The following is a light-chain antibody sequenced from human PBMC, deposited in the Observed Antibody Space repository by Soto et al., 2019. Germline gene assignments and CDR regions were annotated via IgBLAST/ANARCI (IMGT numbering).Light chain of an antibody. CDR3: QSYDSSLSGYV. CDR2: GNS. J-gene: IGLJ1*01. Sequence: QSVLTQPPSVSGAPGQRVTISCTGSSSNIGAGYDVHWYQQLPGTAPKLLIYGNSNRPSGVPDRFSGSKSGTSASLAITGLQAEDEAYYYCQSYDSSLSGYVFGTGTKGTGL. V-gene: IGLV1-40*01. CDR1: SSNIGAGYD.